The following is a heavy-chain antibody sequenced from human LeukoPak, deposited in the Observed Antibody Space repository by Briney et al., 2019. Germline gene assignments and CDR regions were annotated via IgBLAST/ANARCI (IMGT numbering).Heavy chain of an antibody. CDR3: ARDLGRLLRDHMDV. J-gene: IGHJ6*03. V-gene: IGHV3-21*01. CDR2: ISSSSSYI. CDR1: GFTFSSYS. Sequence: KPGGSLRLSCAASGFTFSSYSMNWVRQAPGKGLEWVSSISSSSSYIYYADSVKGRFTISRDNAKNSLYLQMNSLRAEDTAVYYCARDLGRLLRDHMDVWGKGTTVTVSS. D-gene: IGHD1-26*01.